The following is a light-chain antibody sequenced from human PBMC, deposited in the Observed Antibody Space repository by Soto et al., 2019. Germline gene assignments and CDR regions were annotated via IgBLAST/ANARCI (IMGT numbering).Light chain of an antibody. Sequence: EVVVTQSPATLSLSAGERASLSCRTSESVNTNLAWYQQKPGQAPRLLIYGASTRATGIPARFSGTGSATEFTLTISSLQSEDFAVYYCQQYNESPPWTFGHGTKVEIK. J-gene: IGKJ1*01. CDR2: GAS. CDR3: QQYNESPPWT. V-gene: IGKV3D-15*01. CDR1: ESVNTN.